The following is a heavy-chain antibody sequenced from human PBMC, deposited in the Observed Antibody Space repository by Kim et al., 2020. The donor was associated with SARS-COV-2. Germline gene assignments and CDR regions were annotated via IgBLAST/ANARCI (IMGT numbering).Heavy chain of an antibody. V-gene: IGHV1-8*01. CDR3: ARAGWFDP. Sequence: SGNTGYAQKFQGRVTMTRNTSISTAYMELSSLRSEDTAVYYCARAGWFDPWGQGTLVTVSS. CDR2: SGNT. J-gene: IGHJ5*02.